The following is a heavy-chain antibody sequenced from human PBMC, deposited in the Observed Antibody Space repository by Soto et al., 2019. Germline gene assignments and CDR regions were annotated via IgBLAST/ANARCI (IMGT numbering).Heavy chain of an antibody. J-gene: IGHJ6*03. V-gene: IGHV3-48*01. CDR3: ARDGAISAVVNFHYMDV. Sequence: GGSLRLSCAASGFSFSIYSMNWVRQAPGKGLEWVSYISSSSRSIYYADSVKGRFTISRDNAKNSLYLQMNSLRAEDTAVYYCARDGAISAVVNFHYMDVWGKGTTVTVSS. CDR2: ISSSSRSI. D-gene: IGHD3-3*01. CDR1: GFSFSIYS.